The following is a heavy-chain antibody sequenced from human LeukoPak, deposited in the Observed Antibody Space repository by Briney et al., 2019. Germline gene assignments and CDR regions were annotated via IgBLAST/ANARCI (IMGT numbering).Heavy chain of an antibody. Sequence: GGSLRLSCAASGFTFSSYAMSWVRQAPGKGLEGVAVIWYDGSNKYYADSVKGRFTISRDNSKNTLYLQMNSLRAEDTAVYYCARGLEDYYDSSGLIDYWGQGTLVTVSS. V-gene: IGHV3-33*08. CDR1: GFTFSSYA. CDR2: IWYDGSNK. D-gene: IGHD3-22*01. J-gene: IGHJ4*02. CDR3: ARGLEDYYDSSGLIDY.